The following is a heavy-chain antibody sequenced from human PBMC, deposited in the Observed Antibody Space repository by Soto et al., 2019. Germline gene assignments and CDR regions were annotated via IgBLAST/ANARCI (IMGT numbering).Heavy chain of an antibody. CDR3: ARDKITGLFDY. CDR2: INHSGST. D-gene: IGHD2-8*02. V-gene: IGHV4-34*01. Sequence: QVQLQQWGAGLLKPSETLSLTCAVYGGSFSGYYWTWIRQPPGTGLEWIGEINHSGSTNYNPSLNRRVPISVDTSKKQFCLKLTSVTAADTAVYYCARDKITGLFDYWGQGTLVTVSS. J-gene: IGHJ4*02. CDR1: GGSFSGYY.